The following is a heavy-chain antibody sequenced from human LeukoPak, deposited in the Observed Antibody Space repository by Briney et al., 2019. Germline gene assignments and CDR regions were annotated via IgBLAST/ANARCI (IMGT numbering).Heavy chain of an antibody. CDR3: ARDPGSSSFDL. V-gene: IGHV3-7*01. Sequence: PGGSLRLSCTASGFSFSSYWMSWVRQTPEKGLEFVANINQDGSVTNYVDSLKGRCTISRDNAKKSLYLETRSLRADDTALYYCARDPGSSSFDLWGQGTLVTVSS. CDR2: INQDGSVT. D-gene: IGHD6-13*01. CDR1: GFSFSSYW. J-gene: IGHJ4*02.